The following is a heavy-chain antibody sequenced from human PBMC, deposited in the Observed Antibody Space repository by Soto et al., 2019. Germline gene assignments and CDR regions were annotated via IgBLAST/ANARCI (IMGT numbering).Heavy chain of an antibody. J-gene: IGHJ4*02. Sequence: QVQLVESGGGVVQPGRSLRLSCAASGFTFSSYAMHWVRQAPGKGLEWVAVISYDGSNKYYADSVKGRFTISRDNSKNTLYLQMTSLRAEDTAVYYCARSIQLWFPPFDDWGLGTLVTVSS. V-gene: IGHV3-30-3*01. D-gene: IGHD5-18*01. CDR1: GFTFSSYA. CDR2: ISYDGSNK. CDR3: ARSIQLWFPPFDD.